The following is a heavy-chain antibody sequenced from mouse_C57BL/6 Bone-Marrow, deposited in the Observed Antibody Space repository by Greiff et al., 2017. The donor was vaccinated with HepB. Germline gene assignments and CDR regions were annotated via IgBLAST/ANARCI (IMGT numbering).Heavy chain of an antibody. CDR1: GFTFSDYG. Sequence: EVQRVESGGGLVQPGGSLKLSCAASGFTFSDYGMAWVRQAPRKGPEWVAFISNLAYSIYYADTVTGRFTISRENAKNTLYLEMSSLRSEDTAMYYCARLGGGSSGFAYWGQGTLVTVSA. J-gene: IGHJ3*01. CDR2: ISNLAYSI. CDR3: ARLGGGSSGFAY. D-gene: IGHD1-1*01. V-gene: IGHV5-15*01.